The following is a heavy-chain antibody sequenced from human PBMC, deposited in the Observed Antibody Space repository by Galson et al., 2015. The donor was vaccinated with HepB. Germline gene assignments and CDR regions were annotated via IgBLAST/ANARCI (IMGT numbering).Heavy chain of an antibody. D-gene: IGHD6-13*01. Sequence: SLRLSCAASGFTFSSYAMSWVRQAPGKGLEWVSAISGSGGSTYYADSVKGRFTISRDNSKNTLYLQMNSLRAEDTAVYYCAKGAVPAAGKGEVYFDYWGQGTLVTVSS. V-gene: IGHV3-23*01. CDR2: ISGSGGST. CDR3: AKGAVPAAGKGEVYFDY. J-gene: IGHJ4*02. CDR1: GFTFSSYA.